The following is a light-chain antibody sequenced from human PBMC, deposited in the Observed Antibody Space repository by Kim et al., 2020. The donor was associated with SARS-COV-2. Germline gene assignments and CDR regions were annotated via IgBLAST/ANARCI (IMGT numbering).Light chain of an antibody. Sequence: PGRRATRSGRASQSVSSMYLAWYQQKPGQAPRLLIYGASNRATGIPDRFSGSGAGTGFTLNISRLEPEDCAVYYCQQYENSPWTFGQGTKVDIK. CDR3: QQYENSPWT. V-gene: IGKV3-20*01. J-gene: IGKJ1*01. CDR2: GAS. CDR1: QSVSSMY.